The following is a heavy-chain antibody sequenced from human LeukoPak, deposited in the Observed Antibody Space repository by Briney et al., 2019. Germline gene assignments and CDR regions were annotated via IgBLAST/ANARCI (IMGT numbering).Heavy chain of an antibody. V-gene: IGHV4-39*01. Sequence: SGTLSLTCSVSGASVTSGGFYWGWLRQSPGKGLEWIATIYYTGSNYYDPSLKSRVTISIDTSKNQFSLNVRSVSAADTAVYYCARHSGSGSLSRPFDPWGQGTLVTVTS. CDR2: IYYTGSN. CDR1: GASVTSGGFY. J-gene: IGHJ5*02. D-gene: IGHD3-10*01. CDR3: ARHSGSGSLSRPFDP.